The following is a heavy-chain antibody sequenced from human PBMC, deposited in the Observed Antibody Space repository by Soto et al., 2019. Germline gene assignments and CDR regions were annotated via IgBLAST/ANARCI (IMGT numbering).Heavy chain of an antibody. CDR3: ARAYYDILTDNNYYGMDV. V-gene: IGHV1-3*01. Sequence: QVQVVQSGAEVKKPGASVKVSCKASGYTFTSYAMHWVRQAPGQRLEWMGWINAGNGNTKYSQKFQGRVSITRDTSASTAYMELSSLRSEDTAVYYSARAYYDILTDNNYYGMDVWGQGTTVTVSS. CDR1: GYTFTSYA. J-gene: IGHJ6*02. CDR2: INAGNGNT. D-gene: IGHD3-9*01.